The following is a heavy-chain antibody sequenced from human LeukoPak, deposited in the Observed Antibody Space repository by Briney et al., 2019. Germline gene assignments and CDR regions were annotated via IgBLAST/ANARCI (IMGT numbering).Heavy chain of an antibody. CDR3: ARSESGYCSGGSCYSTLDY. D-gene: IGHD2-15*01. Sequence: ASVKVSCKASGGTFSSYAISWVRQAPGQGLEWMGGIIPIFGTANYAQKFQGRVTITADESTSTAYMELSSLRSEDTAVYYCARSESGYCSGGSCYSTLDYWGQGTLVTVSS. V-gene: IGHV1-69*13. CDR2: IIPIFGTA. J-gene: IGHJ4*02. CDR1: GGTFSSYA.